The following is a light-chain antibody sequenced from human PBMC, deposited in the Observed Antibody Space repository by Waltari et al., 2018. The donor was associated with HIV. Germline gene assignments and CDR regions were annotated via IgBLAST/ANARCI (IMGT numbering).Light chain of an antibody. Sequence: ELTQDPAVSVALGQTVRITCQGDSLRKYYASWYQQKPGQAPILVIYGKNNRPSGIPDRFSGSSSGNTASLTITGAQAEDEADYYCDSRDSSGNNLVFGGGTKLTVL. CDR1: SLRKYY. CDR2: GKN. CDR3: DSRDSSGNNLV. J-gene: IGLJ2*01. V-gene: IGLV3-19*01.